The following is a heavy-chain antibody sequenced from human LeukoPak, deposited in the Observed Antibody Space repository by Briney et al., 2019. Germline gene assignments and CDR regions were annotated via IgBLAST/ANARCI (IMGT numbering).Heavy chain of an antibody. CDR2: IKQDGGEI. Sequence: QSGGSLRLSCAASGFTFSSYWMSWVRQAPGKGLEWVANIKQDGGEIFYVDSVKGRFTISRDNAKNSLYLQMSSLRAEDTAVYYCARSPDGFDYWGQGTLVTVSS. V-gene: IGHV3-7*01. J-gene: IGHJ4*02. CDR1: GFTFSSYW. D-gene: IGHD4-17*01. CDR3: ARSPDGFDY.